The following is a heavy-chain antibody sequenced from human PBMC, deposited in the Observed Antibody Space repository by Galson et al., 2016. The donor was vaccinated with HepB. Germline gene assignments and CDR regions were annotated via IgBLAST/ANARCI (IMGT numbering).Heavy chain of an antibody. CDR3: ARDEASRPGIDF. CDR1: GGSISSPYW. CDR2: IYHRGTT. Sequence: TLSLTCTVSGGSISSPYWWTWVRQTPGKGLEWIGAIYHRGTTHYNPSLKSRVTISVDTSNSHFSLKLTSMTAADTAVYFCARDEASRPGIDFWGQGTLVTVSS. V-gene: IGHV4-4*01. D-gene: IGHD6-6*01. J-gene: IGHJ4*02.